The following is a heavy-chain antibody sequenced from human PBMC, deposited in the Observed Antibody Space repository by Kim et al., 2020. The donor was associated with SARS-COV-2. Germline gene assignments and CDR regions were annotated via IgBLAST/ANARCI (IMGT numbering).Heavy chain of an antibody. J-gene: IGHJ4*02. CDR3: ARDFYGDYSFDY. Sequence: GGSLRLSCAASGFTFSSYSMNWVRQAPGKGLEWVSSISSSSSYIYYADSVKGRFTISRDNAKNSLYLQMNSLRAEDTSVYYCARDFYGDYSFDYWGQGTLVTVSS. V-gene: IGHV3-21*01. CDR1: GFTFSSYS. D-gene: IGHD4-17*01. CDR2: ISSSSSYI.